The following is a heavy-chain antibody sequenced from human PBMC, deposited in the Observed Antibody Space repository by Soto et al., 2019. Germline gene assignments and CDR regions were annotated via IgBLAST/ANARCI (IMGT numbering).Heavy chain of an antibody. V-gene: IGHV3-30*18. CDR2: ISYDGSNK. Sequence: GSLRLSCAASGFTFSSYGMHWVRQAPGKGLEWVAVISYDGSNKYYADSVKGRFTISRDNSKNTLYLQMNSLRAEDTAVYYCAKDLDSSEFDYWGQGTLVTVSS. J-gene: IGHJ4*02. CDR3: AKDLDSSEFDY. CDR1: GFTFSSYG. D-gene: IGHD6-19*01.